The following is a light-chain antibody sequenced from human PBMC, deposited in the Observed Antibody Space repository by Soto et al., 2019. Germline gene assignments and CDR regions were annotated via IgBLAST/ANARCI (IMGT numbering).Light chain of an antibody. CDR1: PGISSY. CDR2: AAA. Sequence: AIRMTQSPSSFSASTGDRVTITCRASPGISSYLAWYQQKPGKDPKLLIYAAATLQSGVPSRFSGSGSGKDFTLTISCLQSEDFATYYCQQYYSYTSSSFGPGTKVDIK. CDR3: QQYYSYTSSS. V-gene: IGKV1-8*01. J-gene: IGKJ3*01.